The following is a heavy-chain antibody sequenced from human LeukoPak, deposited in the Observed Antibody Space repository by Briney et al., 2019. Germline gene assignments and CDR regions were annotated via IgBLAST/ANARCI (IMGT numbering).Heavy chain of an antibody. CDR2: ITRSTDI. Sequence: PGGSLRLSCAASGFTFTMFGMNWVRQAPGKGLEWVSSITRSTDIYYRDSVKGRFTISRDNAKNSLYLQMNSLRAEDTAVYYCARGAMSTFARFDSWGQGTLVSVSS. V-gene: IGHV3-21*06. D-gene: IGHD2/OR15-2a*01. CDR3: ARGAMSTFARFDS. CDR1: GFTFTMFG. J-gene: IGHJ4*02.